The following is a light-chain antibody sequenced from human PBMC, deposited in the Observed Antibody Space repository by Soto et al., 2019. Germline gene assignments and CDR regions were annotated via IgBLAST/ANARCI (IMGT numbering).Light chain of an antibody. J-gene: IGKJ4*02. CDR2: AAS. CDR3: LQHDKYPLT. CDR1: QGIGNY. V-gene: IGKV1-17*03. Sequence: DILMTQSPSAMSASVGDRVTITCRASQGIGNYLAWFQQKPGKVPQRLIYAASSLESGVPSRFSGSGSGTEFTLTISSLQPEDFATYSCLQHDKYPLTFGGGTKVEVK.